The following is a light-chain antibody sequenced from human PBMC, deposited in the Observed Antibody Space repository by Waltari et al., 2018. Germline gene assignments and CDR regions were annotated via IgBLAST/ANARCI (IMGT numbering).Light chain of an antibody. J-gene: IGKJ3*01. CDR2: AAS. CDR3: QKYNSALFT. Sequence: DIQMTQSPSSLSASVGDRVTINCRAGQGSRNYLAWYQQKPGKVPKLLIYAASTLQSGVPSRFSGSGSGTDFTLTISSLQPEDVATYYCQKYNSALFTFGPGTKVDIK. V-gene: IGKV1-27*01. CDR1: QGSRNY.